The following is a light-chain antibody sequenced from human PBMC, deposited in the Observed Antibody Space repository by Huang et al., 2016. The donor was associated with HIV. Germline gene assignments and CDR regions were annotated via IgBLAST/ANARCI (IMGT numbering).Light chain of an antibody. J-gene: IGKJ3*01. Sequence: DIVMTQSPDSLAVFLGERATINCKSSQSVLSGNNKNYLAWFQQKSGKPPKLLIYWASTRESVVPDRLSGSGSRTDFTLTINNLQPEDVAVYYCQQYFNPPVTFGPGTKVHVK. V-gene: IGKV4-1*01. CDR1: QSVLSGNNKNY. CDR3: QQYFNPPVT. CDR2: WAS.